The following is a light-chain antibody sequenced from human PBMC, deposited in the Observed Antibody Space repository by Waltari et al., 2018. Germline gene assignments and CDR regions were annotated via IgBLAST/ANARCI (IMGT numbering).Light chain of an antibody. J-gene: IGKJ2*01. CDR1: QSISTY. CDR2: AAS. Sequence: DIQMTQSPSSLSASVGDRVTITCRASQSISTYLNWYQQRPGKAPKLLIYAASSLQSGVPSRFSGTGSDTDFTLTISSLQPEDFATYYCQKSYNSPYTFGQGTKLEIK. V-gene: IGKV1-39*01. CDR3: QKSYNSPYT.